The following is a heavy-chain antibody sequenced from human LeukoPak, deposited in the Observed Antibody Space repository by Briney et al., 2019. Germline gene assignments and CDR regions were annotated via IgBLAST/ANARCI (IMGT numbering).Heavy chain of an antibody. D-gene: IGHD3-22*01. J-gene: IGHJ2*01. CDR1: GGSFSGYY. Sequence: SETLSLTCAVYGGSFSGYYWSWIRQPPGKGLEWIGEINHSGSTNYNPSLKSRVTISVDTSKNQFSLKLSSVTAADTAVYYCARGKPSSSGYYWCFDLWGRGTLVTVSS. CDR2: INHSGST. CDR3: ARGKPSSSGYYWCFDL. V-gene: IGHV4-34*01.